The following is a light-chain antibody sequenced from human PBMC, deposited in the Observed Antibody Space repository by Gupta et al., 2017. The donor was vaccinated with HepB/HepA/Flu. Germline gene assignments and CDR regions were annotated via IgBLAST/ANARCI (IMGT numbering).Light chain of an antibody. CDR3: QQSYSTPDT. CDR2: AAS. CDR1: QSISSY. Sequence: DIQMTQSPSSLSAFVGDRVTITCRASQSISSYLNWYQQKPGKAPKLLIYAASSLQSGVPSRFSGSGSGTDFTLTISRLQPEDFVTYYCQQSYSTPDTFGQGTKLEIK. J-gene: IGKJ2*01. V-gene: IGKV1-39*01.